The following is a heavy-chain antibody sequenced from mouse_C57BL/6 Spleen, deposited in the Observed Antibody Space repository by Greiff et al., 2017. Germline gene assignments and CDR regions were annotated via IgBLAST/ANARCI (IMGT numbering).Heavy chain of an antibody. CDR1: GYSFTDYN. Sequence: EVKLMESGPELVKPGASVKISCKASGYSFTDYNMNWVKQSNGKSLEWIGVINPNYGTTSYNQKFKGKATLTVDQSSSTAYMQLNSLTSEDSAVYYCAREGGGSSRYAMDYWGQGTSVTVSS. CDR3: AREGGGSSRYAMDY. J-gene: IGHJ4*01. CDR2: INPNYGTT. D-gene: IGHD1-1*01. V-gene: IGHV1-39*01.